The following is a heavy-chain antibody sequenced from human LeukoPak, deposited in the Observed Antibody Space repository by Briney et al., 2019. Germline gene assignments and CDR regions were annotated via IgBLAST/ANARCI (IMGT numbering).Heavy chain of an antibody. V-gene: IGHV1-18*01. Sequence: ASLKVSCKAPGYTLTSYGISWVRQAPRQGLERMGWISAYNGNTNCAQKLQGRVTMTTDTSTSTAYMELRSLRSDDTAVYSCARELTSDWGQGTLVTVSS. CDR3: ARELTSD. J-gene: IGHJ4*02. D-gene: IGHD2-2*01. CDR2: ISAYNGNT. CDR1: GYTLTSYG.